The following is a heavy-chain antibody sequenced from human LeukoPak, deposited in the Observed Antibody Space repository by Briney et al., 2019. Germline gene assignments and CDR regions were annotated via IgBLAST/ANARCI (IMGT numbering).Heavy chain of an antibody. CDR2: IYYTGTT. D-gene: IGHD3-10*01. V-gene: IGHV4-59*11. CDR1: GVSINSHY. CDR3: ARAGPWQIDP. Sequence: SETLSLTCTVSGVSINSHYWNWIRQPPGKGLEWIGHIYYTGTTNYNPSLKSRVTISVDRSKNHFSLKLKSVTNADTAVYYCARAGPWQIDPWGQGIQVTVSS. J-gene: IGHJ5*02.